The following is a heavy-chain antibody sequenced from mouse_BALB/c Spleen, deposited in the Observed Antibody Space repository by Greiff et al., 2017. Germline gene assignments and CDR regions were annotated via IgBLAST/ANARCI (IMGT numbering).Heavy chain of an antibody. D-gene: IGHD2-4*01. V-gene: IGHV2-9*02. CDR2: IWAGGST. Sequence: VQLQESGPGLVAPSQSLSITCTVSGFSLTSYGVHWVRQPPGKGLEWLGVIWAGGSTNYNSALMSRLSISKDNSKSQVFLKMNSLQTDDTAMYYCARRSTMITASGYYYAMDYWGQGTSVTVSS. CDR1: GFSLTSYG. J-gene: IGHJ4*01. CDR3: ARRSTMITASGYYYAMDY.